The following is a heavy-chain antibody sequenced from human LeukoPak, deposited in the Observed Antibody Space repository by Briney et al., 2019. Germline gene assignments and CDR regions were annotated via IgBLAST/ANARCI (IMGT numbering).Heavy chain of an antibody. D-gene: IGHD3-10*01. CDR1: GGSFSGYY. CDR3: ARLTGALLWFGEGGSYFDY. V-gene: IGHV4-34*01. J-gene: IGHJ4*02. Sequence: SETLSLTCAVYGGSFSGYYWSWIRQPPGKGLEWIGEINHSGSTNYNPSLKSRVTISVDTSKNQFSLKLSSVTAADTAVYYCARLTGALLWFGEGGSYFDYWGQGTLVTVSS. CDR2: INHSGST.